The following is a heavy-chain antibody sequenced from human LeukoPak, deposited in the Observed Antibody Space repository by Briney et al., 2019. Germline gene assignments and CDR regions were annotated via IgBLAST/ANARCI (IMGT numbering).Heavy chain of an antibody. D-gene: IGHD3-10*01. CDR2: ISSSSSYI. V-gene: IGHV3-21*01. CDR3: ARDSPGILGAFDI. Sequence: PGGSLRLSCAASGFTFSSYSMNWVRQAPGKGLEWVSSISSSSSYIYYADSVKGRFTISRDNAKNSLYLQMNSLRAEDTAVYYCARDSPGILGAFDIWGQGTMVTVSS. CDR1: GFTFSSYS. J-gene: IGHJ3*02.